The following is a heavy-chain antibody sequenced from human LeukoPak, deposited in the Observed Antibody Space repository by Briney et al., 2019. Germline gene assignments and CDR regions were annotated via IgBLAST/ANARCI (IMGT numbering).Heavy chain of an antibody. D-gene: IGHD3-10*01. CDR2: FYPGDSDT. CDR1: GSSFPRFW. J-gene: IGHJ3*02. Sequence: RGESLKISLRSSGSSFPRFWIARVRQIPGKGLGWMGIFYPGDSDTRYSPSFQGQVTISADKSISTAYLQWSSVKASDTAMYYCTILFAVRGVFDACGIWGQGTMVTVSS. V-gene: IGHV5-51*01. CDR3: TILFAVRGVFDACGI.